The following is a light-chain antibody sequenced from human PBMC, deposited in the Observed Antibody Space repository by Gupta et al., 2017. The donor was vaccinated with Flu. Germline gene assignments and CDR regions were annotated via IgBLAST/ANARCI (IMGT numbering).Light chain of an antibody. CDR1: TSNVGGNV. J-gene: IGLJ3*02. CDR2: AIN. V-gene: IGLV1-44*01. Sequence: QSMLTQPPSASGTPGQRVAISCSGSTSNVGGNVVSWFQQVSGTAPRLLIYAINQRPSEVPDRFSGSKSGTSAALVISGLQSEDEGDYYCAAWDDSLNGVVFGGGTKVIVL. CDR3: AAWDDSLNGVV.